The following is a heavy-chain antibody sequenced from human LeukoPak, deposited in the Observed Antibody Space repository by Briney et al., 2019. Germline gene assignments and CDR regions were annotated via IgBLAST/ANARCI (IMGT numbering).Heavy chain of an antibody. D-gene: IGHD4-11*01. V-gene: IGHV3-23*01. CDR1: GFTFSRFA. Sequence: PGGSLRLSCAASGFTFSRFAMSWVRQAPGKGLEWVSGIKTSGGSTYYADSVKGRFTISRDNSKNTLYLQMNSLRAEDTAVYYCAKKGVTVIGSNWFDSWGQGTLVTVSS. CDR3: AKKGVTVIGSNWFDS. J-gene: IGHJ5*01. CDR2: IKTSGGST.